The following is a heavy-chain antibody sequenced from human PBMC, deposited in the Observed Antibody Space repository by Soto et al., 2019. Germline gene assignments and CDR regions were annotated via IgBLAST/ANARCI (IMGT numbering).Heavy chain of an antibody. CDR1: GFTFSSYD. D-gene: IGHD6-13*01. CDR2: IGTAGDT. Sequence: EVQLVESGGGLVQPGGSLRLSCAASGFTFSSYDMHWVRQATGKGLEWVSAIGTAGDTYYPGSVKGRFTISRENAKNSLYLQLNSLRAEDTAVYYCARVFPSSIAAAAQDRYFDLWGRGTLVTVSS. CDR3: ARVFPSSIAAAAQDRYFDL. J-gene: IGHJ2*01. V-gene: IGHV3-13*01.